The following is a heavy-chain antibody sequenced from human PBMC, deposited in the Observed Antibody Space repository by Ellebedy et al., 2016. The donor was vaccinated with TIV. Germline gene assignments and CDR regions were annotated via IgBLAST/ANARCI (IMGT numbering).Heavy chain of an antibody. V-gene: IGHV4-59*01. CDR3: ARAHILVGFDP. J-gene: IGHJ5*02. CDR2: IYYSGST. Sequence: MPSETLSLTCTVSGGSISSYYWSWIRQPPGKGLEWIGYIYYSGSTNYNPSLKSRVTISVDTSKNQFSLKLSSVTAADTAVYYCARAHILVGFDPWGQGTLVTVSS. CDR1: GGSISSYY. D-gene: IGHD2-21*01.